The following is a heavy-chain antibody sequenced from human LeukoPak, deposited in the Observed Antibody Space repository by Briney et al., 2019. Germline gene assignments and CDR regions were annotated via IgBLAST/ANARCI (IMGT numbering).Heavy chain of an antibody. CDR3: VRDMDRGQWLVRPYN. V-gene: IGHV1-2*02. Sequence: ASVKVSCKASGYTFTGYYMHWVRQAPGQGLEWMGWINPNSGGTNYAQKFQGRVTMTRDTSINTAYMDLRRLKSDDTAVYYCVRDMDRGQWLVRPYNWGQGTLVTVSS. CDR2: INPNSGGT. D-gene: IGHD6-19*01. CDR1: GYTFTGYY. J-gene: IGHJ4*02.